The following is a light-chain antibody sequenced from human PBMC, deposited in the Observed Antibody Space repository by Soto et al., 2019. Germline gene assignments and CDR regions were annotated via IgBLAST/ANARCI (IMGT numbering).Light chain of an antibody. Sequence: DIQMPQSPSTLSASVGDRVTITCRASYSISTWLAWYPQRPGRAPKLLIYDASSLETGVPSRCSGSGSWTEFTLNISSLQLDDFETYHCQQYNSYLTFGGGTKVEI. J-gene: IGKJ4*01. CDR1: YSISTW. V-gene: IGKV1-5*01. CDR3: QQYNSYLT. CDR2: DAS.